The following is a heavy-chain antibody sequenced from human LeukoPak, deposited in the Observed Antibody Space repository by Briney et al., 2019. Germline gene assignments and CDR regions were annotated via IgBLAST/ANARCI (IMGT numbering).Heavy chain of an antibody. V-gene: IGHV1-2*02. Sequence: ASVKVSCKTSGYTFTGYYMHWVRQAPGQGLEWMGWIIPNSGCTNYAQNFQGRVTMTRDTSISTAYMEVSRLRSDDTAVYYCAREDSSRYDYWGQGTLVTVSS. CDR1: GYTFTGYY. D-gene: IGHD3-22*01. CDR3: AREDSSRYDY. J-gene: IGHJ4*02. CDR2: IIPNSGCT.